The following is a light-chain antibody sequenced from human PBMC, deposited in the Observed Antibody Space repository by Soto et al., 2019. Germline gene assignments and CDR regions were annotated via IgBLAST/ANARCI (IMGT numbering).Light chain of an antibody. CDR1: SSNIGNNY. V-gene: IGLV1-51*01. CDR2: DNN. Sequence: QSVLTQPPSVSAAPGQTVTISCSGSSSNIGNNYVSWYQQLPGTAPKLLIYDNNKRPSGIPDRFSGSKSGTSATLGITGLPTGDEADYYCGTWDSSLSAVVLGGGTKLTVL. J-gene: IGLJ2*01. CDR3: GTWDSSLSAVV.